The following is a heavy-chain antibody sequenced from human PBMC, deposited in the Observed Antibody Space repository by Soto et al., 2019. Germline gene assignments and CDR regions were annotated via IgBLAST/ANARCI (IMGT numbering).Heavy chain of an antibody. CDR1: GFTFSSYA. D-gene: IGHD1-26*01. J-gene: IGHJ4*02. CDR2: ISGGGGDT. V-gene: IGHV3-23*01. CDR3: AKEWADVDQPYFDS. Sequence: PGGSLRLSCAASGFTFSSYAMSWVRQAPGKGLEWVSGISGGGGDTSYADSVRGRFTISRDNSKNTLHLQMNSLRAEDTALYYCAKEWADVDQPYFDSWGQGTLVTVSS.